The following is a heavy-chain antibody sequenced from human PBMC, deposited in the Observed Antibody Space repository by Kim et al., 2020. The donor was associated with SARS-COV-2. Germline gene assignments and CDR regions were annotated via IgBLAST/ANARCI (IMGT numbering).Heavy chain of an antibody. Sequence: GGSLRLSCAASGFTFSSYGMHWVRQAPGKGLEWVAVISYDGSNKYYADSVKGRFTISRDNSKNTLYLQMNSLRAEDTAVYYCAKVSAAQFGLYDFWSGPTLDYWGQGTLVTVSS. D-gene: IGHD3-3*01. CDR3: AKVSAAQFGLYDFWSGPTLDY. J-gene: IGHJ4*02. CDR2: ISYDGSNK. CDR1: GFTFSSYG. V-gene: IGHV3-30*18.